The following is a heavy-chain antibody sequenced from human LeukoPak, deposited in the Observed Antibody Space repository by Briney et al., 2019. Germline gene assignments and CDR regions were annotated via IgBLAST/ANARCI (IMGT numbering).Heavy chain of an antibody. CDR3: ARGYDSSGYYDYYFDY. V-gene: IGHV3-20*04. CDR1: GFTFDDYG. CDR2: INWNGGST. J-gene: IGHJ4*02. D-gene: IGHD3-22*01. Sequence: GGSLRLSCAASGFTFDDYGMSWVRQAPGKGLEWVSGINWNGGSTGYADSMKGRFTISRDNAKNSLYLQMNSLRAEDTALYYCARGYDSSGYYDYYFDYWGQGTLVTVSS.